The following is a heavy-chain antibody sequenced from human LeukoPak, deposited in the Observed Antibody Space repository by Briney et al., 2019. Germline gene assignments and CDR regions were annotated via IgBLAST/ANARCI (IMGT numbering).Heavy chain of an antibody. CDR1: GYTFTGYY. V-gene: IGHV1-24*01. CDR2: FDPEDGET. D-gene: IGHD3-16*02. CDR3: ATFITPGGVIAPFDY. J-gene: IGHJ4*02. Sequence: GASVKVSCKASGYTFTGYYMHWVRQAPGKGLEWMGGFDPEDGETIYAQKFQGRVTMTEDTSTDTAYMELSSLRSEDTAVYYCATFITPGGVIAPFDYWGQGTLVTVSS.